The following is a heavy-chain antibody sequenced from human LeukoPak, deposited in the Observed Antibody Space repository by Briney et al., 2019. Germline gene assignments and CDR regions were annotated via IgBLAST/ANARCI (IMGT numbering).Heavy chain of an antibody. J-gene: IGHJ4*02. CDR3: AKDAERGFDFSNSLQS. CDR1: GFTFSHYA. V-gene: IGHV3-33*06. D-gene: IGHD4-11*01. Sequence: GGSLRLSCTTSGFTFSHYAMHWVRQAPGKGLEWVAVIWNDGSDKYYGDSVKGRFTISRDNSKKSVYLQLSSLRVEDTAVYYCAKDAERGFDFSNSLQSWGQGTLVAVSS. CDR2: IWNDGSDK.